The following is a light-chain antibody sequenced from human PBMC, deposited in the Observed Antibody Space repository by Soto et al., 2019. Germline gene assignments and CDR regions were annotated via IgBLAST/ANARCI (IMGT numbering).Light chain of an antibody. CDR2: HAS. J-gene: IGKJ1*01. CDR1: QTINNW. CDR3: QHYNSYPWT. Sequence: DIQMTQSPSTLSASIGDRVTITCRASQTINNWLAWYQQKPGKAPNLLIYHASNFETGGPSRFSGSAFVTEFTLAISSLQPDDFAPYYCQHYNSYPWTFGQGTKVEIK. V-gene: IGKV1-5*01.